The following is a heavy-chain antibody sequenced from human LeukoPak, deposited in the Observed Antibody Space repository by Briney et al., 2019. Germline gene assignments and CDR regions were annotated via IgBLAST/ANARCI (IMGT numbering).Heavy chain of an antibody. D-gene: IGHD1-14*01. Sequence: GGSLRLSCAASGVTVSRDYMSWVRQAPGKGLEWVSVIYSDGKTYYANSVKGRFTISRHNSKNTLFLQMDSLRTEDTAIYYCANRMTFGGQGTLVTVSS. CDR2: IYSDGKT. J-gene: IGHJ4*02. V-gene: IGHV3-53*04. CDR3: ANRMTF. CDR1: GVTVSRDY.